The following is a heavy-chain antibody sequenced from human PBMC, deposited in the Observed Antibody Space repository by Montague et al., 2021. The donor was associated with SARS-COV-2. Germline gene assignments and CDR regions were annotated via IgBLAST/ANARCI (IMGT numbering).Heavy chain of an antibody. V-gene: IGHV3-43*02. D-gene: IGHD3-10*01. CDR3: VKDMSEFDDLNAFDV. J-gene: IGHJ3*01. CDR1: GFTFDDYA. CDR2: INGDGLTT. Sequence: SLRLSYAASGFTFDDYAMHWVRQAPGKGLEWVSLINGDGLTTLVTDSVEGRFIISRDNSKNSLYLQMKSLRTEGTALYFCVKDMSEFDDLNAFDVWGQGTQVTVSS.